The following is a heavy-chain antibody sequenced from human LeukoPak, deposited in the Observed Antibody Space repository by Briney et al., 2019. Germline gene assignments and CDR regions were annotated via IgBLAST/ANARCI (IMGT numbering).Heavy chain of an antibody. J-gene: IGHJ4*02. V-gene: IGHV3-66*01. CDR1: GGSISSRPYY. Sequence: ETLSLTCTVSGGSISSRPYYWGWVRQPPGKGLEWVSVIYSGGITYYADSVKGRFTISRDNSNNTLYLQMNSLRAEDTAVYYCAAQGYGYSGGYWGQGTLVTVSS. CDR3: AAQGYGYSGGY. CDR2: IYSGGIT. D-gene: IGHD5-18*01.